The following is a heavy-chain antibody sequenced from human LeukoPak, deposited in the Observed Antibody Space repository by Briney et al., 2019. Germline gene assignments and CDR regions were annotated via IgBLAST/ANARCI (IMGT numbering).Heavy chain of an antibody. CDR2: ISGSGGST. CDR3: AKYGGSYHTPFDY. V-gene: IGHV3-23*01. D-gene: IGHD1-26*01. J-gene: IGHJ4*02. Sequence: GGSLRLSCAASGYTFSSYAMSWVRQAPGKGLEWVSAISGSGGSTYYADSVKGRFTISRDNSKNTLYLQMNSLRAEDTAVYYCAKYGGSYHTPFDYWGQGTLVTASS. CDR1: GYTFSSYA.